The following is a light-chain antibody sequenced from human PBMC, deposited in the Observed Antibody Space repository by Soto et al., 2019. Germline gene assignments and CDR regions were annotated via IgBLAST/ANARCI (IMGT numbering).Light chain of an antibody. CDR2: GNS. CDR1: SSNIGAGYD. J-gene: IGLJ3*02. V-gene: IGLV1-40*01. Sequence: QSVLTQPPSVSGAPGQRVTISCTGSSSNIGAGYDVHWYQQLPGTAPKLLIYGNSNRPSGVPDRFSGSKSGISASLAITGLRAEDEADYYCQSYDSSLSGWVFGGGTKLTVL. CDR3: QSYDSSLSGWV.